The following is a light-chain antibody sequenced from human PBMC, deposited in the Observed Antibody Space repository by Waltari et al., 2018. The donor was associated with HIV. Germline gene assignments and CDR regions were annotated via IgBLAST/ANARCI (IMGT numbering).Light chain of an antibody. V-gene: IGLV1-51*01. CDR2: GIG. CDR1: NSNIGSNS. J-gene: IGLJ3*02. CDR3: GAWDNRLGSWV. Sequence: QSAVTQPPSVSAAPGQSVTISCSGSNSNIGSNSVSRYQSVPGAAPNFRVYGIGGVRSALRARVSGSKSGASATLVSSGLQAGDEGDYYCGAWDNRLGSWVFGGGTKLTVL.